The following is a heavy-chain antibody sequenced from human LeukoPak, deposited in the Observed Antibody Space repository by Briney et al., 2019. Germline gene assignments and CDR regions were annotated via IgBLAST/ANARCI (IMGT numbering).Heavy chain of an antibody. CDR1: GFTFSDYY. CDR3: ARTYCSTTSCYNFDY. D-gene: IGHD2-2*02. Sequence: GGSLRLSCAASGFTFSDYYMSWIRQAPGKGLEWVSYISSSGSTIYYADSVKGRFTISRDNAKNSLYLQMNSLRAEDTAVYYCARTYCSTTSCYNFDYWGQGTLVTVSS. J-gene: IGHJ4*02. V-gene: IGHV3-11*01. CDR2: ISSSGSTI.